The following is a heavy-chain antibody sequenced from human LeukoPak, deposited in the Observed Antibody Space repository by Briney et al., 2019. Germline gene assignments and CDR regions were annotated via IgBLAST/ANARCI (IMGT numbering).Heavy chain of an antibody. D-gene: IGHD3-9*01. V-gene: IGHV1-18*01. CDR2: ISAYNGNT. CDR1: GYTFTSYG. J-gene: IGHJ4*02. Sequence: SVRLSCKASGYTFTSYGISWVRRAPGQGLEWMGWISAYNGNTNYAQKLQGRVTMTADTSTSTAYMELRSLRSDDTAVYYCARDNEVFSLNYWGQETLVPVSS. CDR3: ARDNEVFSLNY.